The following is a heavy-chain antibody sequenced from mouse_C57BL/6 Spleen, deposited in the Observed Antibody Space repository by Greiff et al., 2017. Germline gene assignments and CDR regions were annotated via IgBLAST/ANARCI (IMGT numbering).Heavy chain of an antibody. CDR3: ARETAQAFFDD. CDR1: GYTFTSYT. J-gene: IGHJ2*01. V-gene: IGHV1-4*01. CDR2: INPSSGYT. D-gene: IGHD3-2*02. Sequence: QVQLQQSGAELARPGASVKMSCKASGYTFTSYTMHWVKQRPGQGLEWIGYINPSSGYTKYNQKFKDKATLTADKSSSTAYMQLSSLTSEDSAVYYCARETAQAFFDDWGQGATLTVSS.